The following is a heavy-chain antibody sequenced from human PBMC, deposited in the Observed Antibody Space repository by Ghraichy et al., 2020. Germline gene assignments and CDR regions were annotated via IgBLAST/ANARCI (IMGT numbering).Heavy chain of an antibody. J-gene: IGHJ4*02. CDR3: ARDLIRDEAYFES. CDR1: GFTFSNHF. CDR2: IRNKAYSYTT. Sequence: GESLNISCAASGFTFSNHFMDWVRQAPGKGLEWVGRIRNKAYSYTTEYAASVRGRFIISRDDSKNSLYLQMNSLTAEDTALYYCARDLIRDEAYFESWGQGTLVTVSS. D-gene: IGHD3-10*01. V-gene: IGHV3-72*01.